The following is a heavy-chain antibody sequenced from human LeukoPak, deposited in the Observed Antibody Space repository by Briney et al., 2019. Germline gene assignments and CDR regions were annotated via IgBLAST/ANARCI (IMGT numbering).Heavy chain of an antibody. CDR3: ARVSTVTTHYYYGMDV. J-gene: IGHJ6*02. CDR2: IYTSGST. CDR1: GGSISSYY. Sequence: SETLSLTCTVSGGSISSYYWSWIRQPAGKGLEWIGRIYTSGSTNYNPSLKSRVTISVDTSKNQFSLKLSSVTAADTAVYYCARVSTVTTHYYYGMDVWGQGTTVTVSS. V-gene: IGHV4-4*07. D-gene: IGHD4-17*01.